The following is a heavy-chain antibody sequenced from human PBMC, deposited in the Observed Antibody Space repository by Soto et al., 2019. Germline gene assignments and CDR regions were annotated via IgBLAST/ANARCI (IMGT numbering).Heavy chain of an antibody. J-gene: IGHJ6*02. CDR2: INHSGST. V-gene: IGHV4-39*07. Sequence: SETLSLTCTVSGGSLSSSSYYWGWIRQPPGKGLEWIGEINHSGSTNYNPSLKSRVTISVDTSKNQFSLKLSSVTAADTAVYYCARGDIVVVPAAIPYYYYGTDVWGQGTTVTVSS. CDR1: GGSLSSSSYY. CDR3: ARGDIVVVPAAIPYYYYGTDV. D-gene: IGHD2-2*02.